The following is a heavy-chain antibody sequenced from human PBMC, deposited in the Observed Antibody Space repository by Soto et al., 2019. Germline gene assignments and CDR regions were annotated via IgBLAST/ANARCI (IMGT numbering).Heavy chain of an antibody. J-gene: IGHJ4*02. CDR3: ARGRLERSGWYYLDY. V-gene: IGHV1-3*01. CDR1: GYTFTNYA. D-gene: IGHD6-19*01. Sequence: QVQLIQSGAEVKKPGASVKVSCKASGYTFTNYAIHWVRQAPGQSLEWMGWINAGNGDRKYSQTFQGRVTITRDTPPTTAYMELRLISEDTAMYYCARGRLERSGWYYLDYWGQGTLVTVSS. CDR2: INAGNGDR.